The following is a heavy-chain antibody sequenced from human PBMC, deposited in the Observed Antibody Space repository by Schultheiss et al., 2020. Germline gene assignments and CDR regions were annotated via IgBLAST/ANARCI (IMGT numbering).Heavy chain of an antibody. J-gene: IGHJ4*02. D-gene: IGHD5-18*01. CDR2: IYWHDDK. Sequence: SGPTLVKPTQTLTLPCTFSGFSLSTSGMCVSWIRQPPGKALEWLALIYWHDDKRYSPSLKRRLIITKDTSKNQVVLTMTNMDPVDTATYYCARIRDTAIDYWGQGTLVTVSS. CDR3: ARIRDTAIDY. V-gene: IGHV2-5*08. CDR1: GFSLSTSGMC.